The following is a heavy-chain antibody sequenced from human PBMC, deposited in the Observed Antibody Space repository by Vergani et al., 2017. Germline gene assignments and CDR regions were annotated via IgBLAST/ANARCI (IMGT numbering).Heavy chain of an antibody. CDR3: ARSSGYQPKYAFDI. J-gene: IGHJ3*02. V-gene: IGHV3-48*03. CDR1: GFTFSSYE. Sequence: EVQLVESGGGMVQPGGSLRLSCAASGFTFSSYEMNWVRQAPGKGLEWVSYISSSGSTIYYADSVKGRFTISRDNAKNSLYLQMNSLRAEDTAVYYCARSSGYQPKYAFDIWGQGTMVTVSS. D-gene: IGHD2-2*01. CDR2: ISSSGSTI.